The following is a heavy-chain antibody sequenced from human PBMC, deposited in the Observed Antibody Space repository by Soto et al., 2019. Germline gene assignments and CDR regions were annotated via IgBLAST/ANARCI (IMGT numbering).Heavy chain of an antibody. V-gene: IGHV3-48*01. Sequence: GGSLRLSCAASGFTFSSYSMNWVRQAPGKGLEWVSYISSSSSTIYYADSVKGRFTISRDNAKNSLYLQMNSLRAEDTAVYYCARDRGYCSGGSCYGGDYWGQGTLVTVSS. CDR3: ARDRGYCSGGSCYGGDY. CDR1: GFTFSSYS. CDR2: ISSSSSTI. D-gene: IGHD2-15*01. J-gene: IGHJ4*02.